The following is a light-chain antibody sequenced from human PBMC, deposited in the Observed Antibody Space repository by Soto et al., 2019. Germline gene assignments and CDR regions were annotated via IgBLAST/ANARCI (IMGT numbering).Light chain of an antibody. CDR3: SSYTSSSTYV. Sequence: QPVLTQPASVAGSSGQSITISCTETSSDVGGYNYVSWYQQHPGKAPKVMIYDVSNRPSGVSNRFSGSKSGNTASLTISGLQAEDEADYYCSSYTSSSTYVFGTGTKVTVL. J-gene: IGLJ1*01. CDR2: DVS. V-gene: IGLV2-14*01. CDR1: SSDVGGYNY.